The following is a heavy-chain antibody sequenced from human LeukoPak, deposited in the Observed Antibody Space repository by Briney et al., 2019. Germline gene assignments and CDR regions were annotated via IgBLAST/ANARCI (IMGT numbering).Heavy chain of an antibody. CDR3: GRGNKSFDP. CDR1: GDTFTGDY. CDR2: IKPNTGDT. Sequence: ASVKVSWKASGDTFTGDYVHWVRQAPGQGLEWIGWIKPNTGDTNYAPKFQGTVTMIKDTSTNSAYMELNKLTSDDTAVYYCGRGNKSFDPWGQGTLVTVSS. D-gene: IGHD2/OR15-2a*01. V-gene: IGHV1-2*02. J-gene: IGHJ5*02.